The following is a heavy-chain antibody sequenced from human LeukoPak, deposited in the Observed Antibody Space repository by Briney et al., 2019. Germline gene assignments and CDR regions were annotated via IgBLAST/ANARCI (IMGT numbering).Heavy chain of an antibody. V-gene: IGHV3-7*01. D-gene: IGHD3-22*01. J-gene: IGHJ4*02. CDR1: EFIFSGYW. CDR3: AKVPQQTRSGYYPYYFDY. CDR2: IKQDGSEK. Sequence: GGSLRLSCAASEFIFSGYWMNWVRQAPRKGLEWVANIKQDGSEKQYVDSVRGRFTISRDNAKNSLYLQMNSLRVEDTAVYYCAKVPQQTRSGYYPYYFDYWGQGTLVTVSS.